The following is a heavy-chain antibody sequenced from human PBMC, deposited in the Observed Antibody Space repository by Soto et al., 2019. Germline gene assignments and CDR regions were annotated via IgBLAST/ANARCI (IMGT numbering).Heavy chain of an antibody. CDR1: GGSISSGGYS. Sequence: QLQLQESGSGLVKPSQTLSLTCAVSGGSISSGGYSWSWIRQPPAKDLEWIGYIYHSGSTYYNPSLKSRVTMSVDRSKNQFSLKLSSVTAADTAVYYCARRRGFPYYYGMDVWGQGTTVTVSS. CDR3: ARRRGFPYYYGMDV. CDR2: IYHSGST. J-gene: IGHJ6*02. V-gene: IGHV4-30-2*01. D-gene: IGHD5-12*01.